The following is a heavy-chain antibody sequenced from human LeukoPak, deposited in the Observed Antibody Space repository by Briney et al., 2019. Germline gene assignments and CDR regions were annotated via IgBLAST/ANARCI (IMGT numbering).Heavy chain of an antibody. Sequence: PGGSLRLSCAASGFTFSSYSMNWVRQAPGKGLEWVSYISSSSSTIYYADSVKGRFTISRDNAKNSLYLQMNSLRAEDTAVYYCARDAPVGATPFDIWGQGTMVTVSS. CDR1: GFTFSSYS. D-gene: IGHD1-26*01. V-gene: IGHV3-48*04. J-gene: IGHJ3*02. CDR3: ARDAPVGATPFDI. CDR2: ISSSSSTI.